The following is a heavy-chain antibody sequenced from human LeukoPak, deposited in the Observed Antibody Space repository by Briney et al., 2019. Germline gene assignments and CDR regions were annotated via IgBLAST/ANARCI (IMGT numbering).Heavy chain of an antibody. CDR1: GGSISSGGYY. D-gene: IGHD3-22*01. CDR3: AIAYYYGSSVPFDY. CDR2: IYYSGST. Sequence: PSETLSLTCTVSGGSISSGGYYWSWIRQHPGRGLEWIGYIYYSGSTYYNPSLKSRVTISVDTSKNQFSLKLSSVTAADTAVYYCAIAYYYGSSVPFDYWGQGTLVTVSS. V-gene: IGHV4-31*03. J-gene: IGHJ4*02.